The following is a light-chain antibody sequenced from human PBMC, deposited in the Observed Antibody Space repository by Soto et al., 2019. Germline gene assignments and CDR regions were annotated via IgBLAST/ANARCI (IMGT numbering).Light chain of an antibody. J-gene: IGKJ1*01. V-gene: IGKV1-5*03. CDR2: KAS. CDR1: QRISSS. CDR3: QQYKAFWT. Sequence: DIQMTQSPSTLSASVGDRVTITCGASQRISSSLVWYQQKPGKAPKLLIYKASSLESGVPSRFSGSGSGTEFTLTISSLQPDDFASYYGQQYKAFWTFGQGTKVYIK.